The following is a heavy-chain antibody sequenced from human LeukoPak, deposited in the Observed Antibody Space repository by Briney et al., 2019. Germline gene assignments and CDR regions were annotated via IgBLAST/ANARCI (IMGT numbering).Heavy chain of an antibody. D-gene: IGHD6-13*01. CDR3: ARASVTGIAAAVLFNDY. Sequence: EASVKVSCKASGYTFTSYAMHWVRQAPGQRLEWMGWINAGNGNTKYSQKFQGRVTITRDTSASTAYMELSSLRSEDTAVYYCARASVTGIAAAVLFNDYWGQGTLVTVSS. J-gene: IGHJ4*02. CDR1: GYTFTSYA. CDR2: INAGNGNT. V-gene: IGHV1-3*01.